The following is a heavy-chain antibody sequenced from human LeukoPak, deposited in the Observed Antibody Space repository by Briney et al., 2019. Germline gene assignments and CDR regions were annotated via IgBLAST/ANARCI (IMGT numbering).Heavy chain of an antibody. CDR3: AKAYCGGEWYFDFFDY. D-gene: IGHD2-21*01. J-gene: IGHJ4*02. V-gene: IGHV3-23*01. CDR2: ISGSGGSK. CDR1: GFTFSSNA. Sequence: GGTLRLSCVASGFTFSSNAISWVRKAPGKGRECVSAISGSGGSKYNTDSAKGRLTISRDNSKTTLYLEMKSLRAEDTAAYYCAKAYCGGEWYFDFFDYWGEGTLVTVSS.